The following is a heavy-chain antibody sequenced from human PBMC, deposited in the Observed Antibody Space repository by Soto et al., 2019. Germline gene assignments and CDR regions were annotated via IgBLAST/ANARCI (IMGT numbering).Heavy chain of an antibody. CDR3: ARGKSRYSGMDV. V-gene: IGHV3-66*01. CDR1: EFIVNTNY. D-gene: IGHD1-1*01. Sequence: EVQLVESGRGLVQPGGSLRLSCAASEFIVNTNYMTWVRQAPGKGLEWVSVVYSGGTTFYADSVKGRFTISRDNSENSLYLQMNSLRAEDTAVYYCARGKSRYSGMDVWGQGTTVTVSS. J-gene: IGHJ6*02. CDR2: VYSGGTT.